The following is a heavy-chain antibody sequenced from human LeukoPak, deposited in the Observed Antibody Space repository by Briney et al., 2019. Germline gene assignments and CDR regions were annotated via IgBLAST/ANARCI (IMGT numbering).Heavy chain of an antibody. CDR3: ARGPRRPAAAPEY. Sequence: KPSETLSLTCAVYGGSFSGYYWSWIRQPPGKGLEWIGETNHSGSTNYNPSLKSRVTISVDTSKNQFSLKVSSVTAADTAVYHCARGPRRPAAAPEYWGQGTLVAVSS. CDR1: GGSFSGYY. V-gene: IGHV4-34*01. J-gene: IGHJ4*02. D-gene: IGHD6-13*01. CDR2: TNHSGST.